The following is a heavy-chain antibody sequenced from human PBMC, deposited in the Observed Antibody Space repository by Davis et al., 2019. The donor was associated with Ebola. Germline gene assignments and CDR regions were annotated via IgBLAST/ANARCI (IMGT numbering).Heavy chain of an antibody. CDR3: ARENYWYFDL. CDR1: GGSISTYY. V-gene: IGHV4-59*12. CDR2: VYYTGAT. J-gene: IGHJ2*01. Sequence: SETLSLTCTVSGGSISTYYWSWIRQSPGKGLEWIGYVYYTGATNYRPSLKSRVAISVDTSKNQFSLKLSSVTAADTAVYYCARENYWYFDLWGRGTLVTVSS.